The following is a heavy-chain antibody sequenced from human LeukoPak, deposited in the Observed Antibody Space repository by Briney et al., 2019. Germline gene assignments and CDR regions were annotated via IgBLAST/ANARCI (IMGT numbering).Heavy chain of an antibody. CDR2: IYPSDSET. CDR1: GYSFTSYW. J-gene: IGHJ4*02. D-gene: IGHD5-24*01. Sequence: GESLKISCKGSGYSFTSYWIGWVRQMPGKGLEWMGIIYPSDSETRYSPSFQGQVTISADKSISTAYLQWSSLKASDTAMYYCARVVEMATDYFDYWGQGTLVTVSS. V-gene: IGHV5-51*01. CDR3: ARVVEMATDYFDY.